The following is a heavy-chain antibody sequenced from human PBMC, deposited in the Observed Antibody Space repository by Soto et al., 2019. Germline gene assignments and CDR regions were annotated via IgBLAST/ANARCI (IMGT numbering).Heavy chain of an antibody. CDR3: AKSRSPRFDWLLDGAFYYYYGMDV. CDR2: ISGSGGST. V-gene: IGHV3-23*01. CDR1: GFTFSSYA. J-gene: IGHJ6*02. D-gene: IGHD3-9*01. Sequence: GGSLRLSCAASGFTFSSYAMSWVRQAPGKGLEWVSAISGSGGSTYYADSVKGRFTISRDNSKNTLYLQMNSLRAEDTAVYYCAKSRSPRFDWLLDGAFYYYYGMDVWGQGTTVTVSS.